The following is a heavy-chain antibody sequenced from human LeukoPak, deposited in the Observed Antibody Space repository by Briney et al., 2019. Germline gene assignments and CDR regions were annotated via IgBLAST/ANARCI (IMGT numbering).Heavy chain of an antibody. CDR1: GGSISNYY. V-gene: IGHV4-59*01. D-gene: IGHD6-13*01. CDR3: ARVYYSNSYDYWYFDL. Sequence: TSETLPLTCTVSGGSISNYYWSWLRQPPGKGLEWIGCIFYSGSTNYNPSLKSRVTISVDTSKNQFSLKLSSVTAADTAVYYCARVYYSNSYDYWYFDLWGRGTLVTVSS. CDR2: IFYSGST. J-gene: IGHJ2*01.